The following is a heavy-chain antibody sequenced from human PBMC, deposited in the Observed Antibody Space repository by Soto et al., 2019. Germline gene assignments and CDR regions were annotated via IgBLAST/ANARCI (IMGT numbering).Heavy chain of an antibody. CDR1: GGSIGTYY. CDR2: IYYLGST. CDR3: ARRDREFSSGWYFDY. Sequence: QVQLQESGPGLVKPSETLSLTCTVSGGSIGTYYWSWLRQPPGKGLEYIGYIYYLGSTNYNPSLKNRVTMSVDTSKNQFSLKLNSATAADTAVYYCARRDREFSSGWYFDYWGQGTLATVSS. J-gene: IGHJ4*02. D-gene: IGHD6-19*01. V-gene: IGHV4-59*01.